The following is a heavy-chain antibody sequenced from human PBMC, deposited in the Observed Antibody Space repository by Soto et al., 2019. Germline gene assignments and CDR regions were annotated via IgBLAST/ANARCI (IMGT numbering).Heavy chain of an antibody. V-gene: IGHV1-8*01. CDR2: MNPKSGDT. CDR1: GYTFTDYG. D-gene: IGHD1-26*01. J-gene: IGHJ4*02. Sequence: QVQLVQSGAEVKMPGASVKVSCKASGYTFTDYGINWVRQATGQGLEWMGWMNPKSGDTVYAQKLQGRVSMTRATALSTAYRELNSLKSEDTVVYSGARGGYSAVGATVYWRQGTLVTLPS. CDR3: ARGGYSAVGATVY.